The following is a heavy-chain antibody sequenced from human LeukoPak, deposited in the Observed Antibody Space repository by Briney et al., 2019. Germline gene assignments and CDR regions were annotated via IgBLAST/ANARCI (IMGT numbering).Heavy chain of an antibody. CDR1: GFTFSDYY. Sequence: GGSLRLSCAASGFTFSDYYVSWIRQAPGKGLEWVSYISSSSSYTNYADSVKGRFTISRDNAKNSLYLQMNSLRAEDTAVYYCARDFSLDGSGSYATFDYWGQGTLVTVSS. V-gene: IGHV3-11*06. J-gene: IGHJ4*02. D-gene: IGHD3-10*01. CDR2: ISSSSSYT. CDR3: ARDFSLDGSGSYATFDY.